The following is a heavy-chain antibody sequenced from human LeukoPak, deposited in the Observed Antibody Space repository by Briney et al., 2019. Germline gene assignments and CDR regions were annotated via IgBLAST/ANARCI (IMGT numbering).Heavy chain of an antibody. J-gene: IGHJ4*02. CDR3: ARGVEPLAANTLAY. CDR2: LYSDGNT. V-gene: IGHV3-53*01. CDR1: GFAVTFND. D-gene: IGHD1-14*01. Sequence: GGSLTLSCAGSGFAVTFNDNNWGRQPPGQGLGLVSVLYSDGNTKYADSVQGRFTISRDNSKNTLYLEMNSLSPDDTAVYYCARGVEPLAANTLAYWGQGTLVTVSS.